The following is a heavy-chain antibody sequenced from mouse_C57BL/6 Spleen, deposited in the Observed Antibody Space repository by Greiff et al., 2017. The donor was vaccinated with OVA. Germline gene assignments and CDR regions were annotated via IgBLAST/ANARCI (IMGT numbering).Heavy chain of an antibody. V-gene: IGHV1-52*01. CDR3: ARSGYYGYDGLFDY. Sequence: QVHVKQPGAELVRPGSSVKLSCKASGYTFTSYWMHWVKQRPIQGLEWIGNIDPSDSETHYNQKFKDKATLTVDKSSSTAYMQLSSLTSEDSAVYYCARSGYYGYDGLFDYWGQGTTLTVSS. D-gene: IGHD2-2*01. CDR2: IDPSDSET. CDR1: GYTFTSYW. J-gene: IGHJ2*01.